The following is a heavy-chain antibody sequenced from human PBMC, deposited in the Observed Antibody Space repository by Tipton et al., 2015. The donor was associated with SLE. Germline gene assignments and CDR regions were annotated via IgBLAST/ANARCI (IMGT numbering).Heavy chain of an antibody. D-gene: IGHD2-21*01. CDR1: DGAFSGYY. Sequence: TLSLTCAVHDGAFSGYYWSWIRQPPGKGLEWIGEINHAGSTNYNPSLNSRVTVSVETSKKQFSLNLSSVTAADTAVYYCARGRMVVPRDWGWFDPGGQGILVPVSS. CDR2: INHAGST. V-gene: IGHV4-34*01. CDR3: ARGRMVVPRDWGWFDP. J-gene: IGHJ5*02.